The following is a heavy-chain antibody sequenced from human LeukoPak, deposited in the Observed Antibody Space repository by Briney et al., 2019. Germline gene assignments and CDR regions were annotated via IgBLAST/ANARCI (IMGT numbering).Heavy chain of an antibody. CDR2: IFRSGYT. V-gene: IGHV4-38-2*02. J-gene: IGHJ4*02. CDR3: ARGSDTQGVATTHFDF. D-gene: IGHD5-18*01. Sequence: PSETLSLTCTGSTFSITNDHYWGWIRQSPGKGLEWIGSIFRSGYTFYSPSLKSRVTISVDTSQNHFSLTLTSVTAADTAVYYCARGSDTQGVATTHFDFWGPRTLVTVSS. CDR1: TFSITNDHY.